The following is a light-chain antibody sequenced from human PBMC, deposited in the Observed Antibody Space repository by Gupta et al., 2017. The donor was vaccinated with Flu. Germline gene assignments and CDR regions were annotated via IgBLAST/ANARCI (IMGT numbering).Light chain of an antibody. CDR1: SSNIGSNY. J-gene: IGLJ1*01. CDR2: RNN. V-gene: IGLV1-47*01. CDR3: AAWDDSLSGPLYV. Sequence: TSSCSGSSSNIGSNYVYWYQQLPGTAPKLLIYRNNQRPSGVPDRFSGSKSGTSASLAISGLRSVDEADYYCAAWDDSLSGPLYVFGTGTKVTVL.